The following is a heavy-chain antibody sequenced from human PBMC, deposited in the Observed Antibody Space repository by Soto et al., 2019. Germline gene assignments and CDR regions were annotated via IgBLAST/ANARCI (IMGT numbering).Heavy chain of an antibody. V-gene: IGHV3-23*01. J-gene: IGHJ4*02. D-gene: IGHD3-16*01. CDR3: AKDRGGEFTSSRYFDY. CDR2: ITPGGGTT. Sequence: EMQLLVSGGGLAQPGGSLRLSCAASGFGFSSYAMSWVRQAPGKGLEWVSGITPGGGTTNYADSVKGRFTISRDNSNNTLYLETNSLRVEDTAIYYCAKDRGGEFTSSRYFDYWGQGTLVTVPS. CDR1: GFGFSSYA.